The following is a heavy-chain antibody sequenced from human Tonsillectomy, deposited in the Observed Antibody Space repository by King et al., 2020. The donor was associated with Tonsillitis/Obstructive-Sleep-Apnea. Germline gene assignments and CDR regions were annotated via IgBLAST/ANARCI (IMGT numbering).Heavy chain of an antibody. CDR2: IYSGVST. CDR3: ARDQDYGAGSYFHYYYYIDV. J-gene: IGHJ6*03. D-gene: IGHD3-10*01. V-gene: IGHV3-53*01. CDR1: GFTVSSNY. Sequence: VQLVESGGGLIQPGGSLRLSCAASGFTVSSNYMSWVRQAPGTGLEWVSVIYSGVSTYYADSVKGRFTISRDNSKNTLYLQMNSLRAEDTAVYYCARDQDYGAGSYFHYYYYIDVWGKGTPVTVSS.